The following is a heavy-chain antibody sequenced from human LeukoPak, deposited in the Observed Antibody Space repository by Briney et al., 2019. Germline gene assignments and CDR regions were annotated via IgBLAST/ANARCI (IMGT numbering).Heavy chain of an antibody. V-gene: IGHV3-30*18. CDR2: ISYDGSNK. J-gene: IGHJ4*02. CDR3: AKDREWFGELFGSYFDY. Sequence: PGRSLRLSCAASGFTFSSYGMHWVRQAPGKGLEWVAVISYDGSNKYYADSVKGRFTISRDNSKNTLYLQMNSLRAEDTAVYYCAKDREWFGELFGSYFDYWGQGTLVTVSS. CDR1: GFTFSSYG. D-gene: IGHD3-10*01.